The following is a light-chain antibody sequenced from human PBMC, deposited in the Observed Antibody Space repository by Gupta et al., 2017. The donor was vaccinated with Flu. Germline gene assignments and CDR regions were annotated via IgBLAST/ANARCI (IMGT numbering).Light chain of an antibody. CDR1: TFDYKF. CDR3: QAWDNTAAHVV. CDR2: QDT. Sequence: DTFDYKFVCWYQQKPAQSPVLVIYQDTKRPSGIPERFSGSSSGNTATLTISGAQAVDEADYYCQAWDNTAAHVVFGGGTRLTVL. V-gene: IGLV3-1*01. J-gene: IGLJ2*01.